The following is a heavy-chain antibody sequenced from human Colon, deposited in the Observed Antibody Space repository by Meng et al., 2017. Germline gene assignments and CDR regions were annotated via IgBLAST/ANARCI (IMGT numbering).Heavy chain of an antibody. CDR2: SYHSGST. D-gene: IGHD6-19*01. CDR1: GISISSATY. J-gene: IGHJ4*02. Sequence: QVQLQESGPGLAKPSGTLSLTCAGSGISISSATYWSWVRQPPGKGLEWIGESYHSGSTNYNPSLKSRVTISVDKSKNQFSLILTAVTAADTAVYYCASSSGWWRLDSWGQGTLVTVSS. V-gene: IGHV4-4*02. CDR3: ASSSGWWRLDS.